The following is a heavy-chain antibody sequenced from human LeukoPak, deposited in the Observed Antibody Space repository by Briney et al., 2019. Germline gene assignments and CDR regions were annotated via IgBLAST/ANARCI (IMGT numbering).Heavy chain of an antibody. CDR1: GGSVRSYY. CDR3: ARTGPISAPRTYAFDI. D-gene: IGHD1-14*01. Sequence: PSETLSLTCSVSGGSVRSYYWSWIRQPPGKGLEYIGYIYYSGNSNYNPSLKGRVSISIDTSRNQFSLKLSSATAADTAVYYCARTGPISAPRTYAFDIWGQGTMVTVSS. CDR2: IYYSGNS. V-gene: IGHV4-59*02. J-gene: IGHJ3*02.